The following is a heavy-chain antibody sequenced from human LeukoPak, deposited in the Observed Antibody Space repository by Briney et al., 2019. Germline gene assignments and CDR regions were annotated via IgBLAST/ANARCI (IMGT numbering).Heavy chain of an antibody. CDR3: ARLRLIYRGGGDY. CDR2: INHSGST. J-gene: IGHJ4*02. V-gene: IGHV4-34*01. D-gene: IGHD3-16*01. CDR1: GGSFSGYY. Sequence: SETLSLTCAVYGGSFSGYYWSWIRQPPGKGLEWIGEINHSGSTNYNPSLKSRVTISVDTSKNQFSLKLSSVTAADTAVYYCARLRLIYRGGGDYWGQGTLVTVSS.